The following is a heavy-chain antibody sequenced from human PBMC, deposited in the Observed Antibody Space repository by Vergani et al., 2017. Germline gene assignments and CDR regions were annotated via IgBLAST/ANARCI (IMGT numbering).Heavy chain of an antibody. D-gene: IGHD2-15*01. J-gene: IGHJ2*01. CDR1: GGSVTSTSYH. Sequence: QLQLTESGPGLVKPSETLSLTCDVSGGSVTSTSYHWAWIRLPPGKGLEWIGSLYNPGKTYYNSSLESRLSLSVDTSTNQFFMRLNSVTAADTAVYYCARHQAGYCSGGSCYSWYFDLWGRGTLVTVSS. V-gene: IGHV4-39*01. CDR2: LYNPGKT. CDR3: ARHQAGYCSGGSCYSWYFDL.